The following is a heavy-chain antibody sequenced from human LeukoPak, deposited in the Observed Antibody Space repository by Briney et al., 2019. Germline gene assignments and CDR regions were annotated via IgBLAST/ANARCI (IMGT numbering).Heavy chain of an antibody. J-gene: IGHJ1*01. D-gene: IGHD6-13*01. CDR3: AGPSRFSSSWYQH. CDR2: INHSGST. V-gene: IGHV4-34*01. Sequence: SETLSLTCAVFGGSFSGYYWSWIRRPPGKGLEWIGEINHSGSTNYNPSLKSRVTISVDTSKNQFPLKLSSVTAADTAVYYCAGPSRFSSSWYQHWGQGTLVTVSS. CDR1: GGSFSGYY.